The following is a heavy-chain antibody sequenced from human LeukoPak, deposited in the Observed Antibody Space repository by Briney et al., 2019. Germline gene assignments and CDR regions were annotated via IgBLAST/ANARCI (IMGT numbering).Heavy chain of an antibody. J-gene: IGHJ4*02. D-gene: IGHD6-6*01. CDR3: ARDVYSSSSFDC. CDR2: IKQDGSEK. CDR1: GFTLSRYW. V-gene: IGHV3-7*01. Sequence: AGGSLRLSCAASGFTLSRYWMSWVRQAPGKGLEWVANIKQDGSEKYYVDSVKGRFTISRDNAKNSLYLQMNTLRAEDTAVYYCARDVYSSSSFDCWGQGTLVTVSS.